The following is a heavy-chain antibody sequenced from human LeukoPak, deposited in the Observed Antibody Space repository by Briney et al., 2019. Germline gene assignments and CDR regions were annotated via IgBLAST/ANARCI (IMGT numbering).Heavy chain of an antibody. V-gene: IGHV4-59*08. CDR2: IYYSGST. Sequence: PSETLSLTCTGPGGTISNYYWSWIRQPPGKGLEWIGYIYYSGSTKYNPSLKSRVTISVETSKNQFSLKLSSVTAADTAVYYCARSRSGYDEGYFDYWGQGTLVTVSS. CDR1: GGTISNYY. J-gene: IGHJ4*02. CDR3: ARSRSGYDEGYFDY. D-gene: IGHD3-22*01.